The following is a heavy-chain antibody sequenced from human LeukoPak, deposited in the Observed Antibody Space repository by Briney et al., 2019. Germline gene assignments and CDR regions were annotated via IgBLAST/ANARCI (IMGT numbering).Heavy chain of an antibody. CDR3: AGTTSDTAMPLPFDY. V-gene: IGHV4-39*01. D-gene: IGHD5-18*01. CDR1: GGSISSSSYY. CDR2: IYYSGST. J-gene: IGHJ4*02. Sequence: SETLSLTCTVSGGSISSSSYYWGWIRQPPGKGLEWIGSIYYSGSTYYNPSLKSRVTISVDTSKNQFSLKLSSVTAADTAVYYCAGTTSDTAMPLPFDYWGQGTLVTVSS.